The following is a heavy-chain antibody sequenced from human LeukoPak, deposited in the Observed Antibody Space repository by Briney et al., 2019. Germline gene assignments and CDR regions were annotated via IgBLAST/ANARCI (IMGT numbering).Heavy chain of an antibody. CDR1: GFTFSSYG. CDR2: IRYDGSNK. CDR3: AKDASSFHYYYYMDV. D-gene: IGHD6-13*01. J-gene: IGHJ6*03. Sequence: GGSLRLSCAASGFTFSSYGMHWVRQAPGKGLEWVAFIRYDGSNKYYADSVKGRFTISRDNSKNTLYLQMNSLRAEDTAVYYCAKDASSFHYYYYMDVWGKGTTVTVSS. V-gene: IGHV3-30*02.